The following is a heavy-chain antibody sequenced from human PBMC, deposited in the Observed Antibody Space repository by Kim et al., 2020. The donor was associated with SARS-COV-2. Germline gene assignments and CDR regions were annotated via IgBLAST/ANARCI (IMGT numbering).Heavy chain of an antibody. V-gene: IGHV4-34*01. Sequence: SETLSLTCAVYGGSFSGYYWSWIRQPPGKGLEWLGEINHSGSTNYNPSLKSRVTISVDTSKNQFSLKLSSVTAADPAVDDCAIRGYGSGSYYEPPPFDYWGQGTLVTVSS. CDR2: INHSGST. J-gene: IGHJ4*02. CDR3: AIRGYGSGSYYEPPPFDY. D-gene: IGHD3-10*01. CDR1: GGSFSGYY.